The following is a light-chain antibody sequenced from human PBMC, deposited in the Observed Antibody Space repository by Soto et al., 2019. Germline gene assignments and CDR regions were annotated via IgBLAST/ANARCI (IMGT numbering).Light chain of an antibody. J-gene: IGKJ5*01. CDR2: ESS. V-gene: IGKV1-13*02. Sequence: AIQLTQSPSSLAASVGARLTITCRASQGISTLLAWYQQQPGKAPKVLIYESSLLQSGVPSRFSGSGSGTDFTLTISSLQPEDFATYYCQHFKSFPITFGQGTRLEIK. CDR1: QGISTL. CDR3: QHFKSFPIT.